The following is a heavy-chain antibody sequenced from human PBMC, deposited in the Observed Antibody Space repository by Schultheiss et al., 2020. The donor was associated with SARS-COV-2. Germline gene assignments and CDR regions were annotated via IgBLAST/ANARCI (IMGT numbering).Heavy chain of an antibody. Sequence: GGSLRLSCAASGFTFSSYGMHWVRQAPGKGLEWVAVIWYDGSNKYYADSVKGRFTISRDNSKNTLYLQMHSLRAEDTAVYYCARDARYCSGTSCPYYYEYYVDVWGKGTTVTVSS. J-gene: IGHJ6*03. V-gene: IGHV3-33*01. CDR3: ARDARYCSGTSCPYYYEYYVDV. D-gene: IGHD2-2*01. CDR1: GFTFSSYG. CDR2: IWYDGSNK.